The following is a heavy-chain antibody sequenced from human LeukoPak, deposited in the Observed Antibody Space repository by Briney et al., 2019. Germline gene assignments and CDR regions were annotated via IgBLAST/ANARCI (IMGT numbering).Heavy chain of an antibody. CDR2: IYYSGST. J-gene: IGHJ4*02. D-gene: IGHD3-22*01. Sequence: PSETLSLTCTVSGVSISSGDYYWSWIRQPPGKGLEWIGYIYYSGSTYNNPSLKSRVTISVDTSKNQFSLKLSSVTAADTAVYYCAREVYYYDSSGDWGQGTLVTVSS. V-gene: IGHV4-30-4*01. CDR1: GVSISSGDYY. CDR3: AREVYYYDSSGD.